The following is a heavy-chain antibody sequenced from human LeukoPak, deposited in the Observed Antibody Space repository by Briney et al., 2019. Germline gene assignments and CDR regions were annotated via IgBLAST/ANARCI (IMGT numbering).Heavy chain of an antibody. J-gene: IGHJ4*02. Sequence: SETLSLTCIVSGGXISSYYCNWIRQPPGKGLEWVGYVHYSGSTKYNPSLKSRVTISVDTSKNQFSLKLSSVIAADTAVYYCARWYSSGWAFDYWGQGTLVTVSS. CDR1: GGXISSYY. V-gene: IGHV4-59*08. CDR2: VHYSGST. CDR3: ARWYSSGWAFDY. D-gene: IGHD6-19*01.